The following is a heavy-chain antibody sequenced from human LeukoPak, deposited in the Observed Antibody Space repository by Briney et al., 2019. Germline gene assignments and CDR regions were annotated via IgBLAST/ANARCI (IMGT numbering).Heavy chain of an antibody. Sequence: GGSLRLSCSASGFIFSNYVMSWVRQSPGKGLEWVSTLSSSGGSTYHADSVKGRFTISRDNSKNTLYPQMNSLRAEDTAVYYCATDLVVVLPAAYDNWGQGALVTVSS. CDR1: GFIFSNYV. V-gene: IGHV3-23*01. D-gene: IGHD2-2*01. CDR2: LSSSGGST. J-gene: IGHJ4*02. CDR3: ATDLVVVLPAAYDN.